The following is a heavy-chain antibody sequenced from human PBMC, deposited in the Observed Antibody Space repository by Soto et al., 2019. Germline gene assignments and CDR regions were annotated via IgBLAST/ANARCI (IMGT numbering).Heavy chain of an antibody. D-gene: IGHD3-16*01. CDR3: ATSSERLSLVTLGELIPLGFDY. CDR1: GFTFNYYD. J-gene: IGHJ4*02. CDR2: ISDTGRDT. Sequence: EAQLLESGGGLVQPGGSLRLSCVASGFTFNYYDVTWVRRAPGKGLEWVSTISDTGRDTYFGDSVRGRFSISRDKSRNAVFLQMHSLTVDDTALYYCATSSERLSLVTLGELIPLGFDYWGQGILVTVSS. V-gene: IGHV3-23*01.